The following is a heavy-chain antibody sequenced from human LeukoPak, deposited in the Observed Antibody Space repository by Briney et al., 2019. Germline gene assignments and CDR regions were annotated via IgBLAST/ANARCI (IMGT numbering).Heavy chain of an antibody. V-gene: IGHV1-46*01. CDR1: GGTFSSYA. CDR3: ARDLPLVGAISVMDV. CDR2: INPSGGST. Sequence: ASVKVSCKASGGTFSSYAISWVRQAPGQGLEWMGIINPSGGSTSYAQKFQGRVTMTRDTSTSTVYMELSSLRSEDTAVYYCARDLPLVGAISVMDVWGKGTTVTISS. J-gene: IGHJ6*04. D-gene: IGHD1-26*01.